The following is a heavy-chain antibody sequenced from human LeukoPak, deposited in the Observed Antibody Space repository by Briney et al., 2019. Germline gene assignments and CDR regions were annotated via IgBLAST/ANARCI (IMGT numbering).Heavy chain of an antibody. D-gene: IGHD5-18*01. CDR3: AKDLKGDTAGYFDY. J-gene: IGHJ4*02. CDR1: GFTVSNTY. Sequence: PGGSLRLSCAASGFTVSNTYMNWARQAPGRGLEWVSTLYRDGSTYYADSVKGRFTISRDNSKNTLYLQMNSLRAEDTAVYYCAKDLKGDTAGYFDYWGQGTLVTVSS. V-gene: IGHV3-53*01. CDR2: LYRDGST.